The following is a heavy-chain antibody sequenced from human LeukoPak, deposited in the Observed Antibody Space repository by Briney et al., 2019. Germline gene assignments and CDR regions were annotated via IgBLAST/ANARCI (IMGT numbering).Heavy chain of an antibody. D-gene: IGHD2-2*01. CDR1: GFTFSTCA. V-gene: IGHV3-7*01. CDR2: IKQDGSEK. Sequence: GGALRLSCAASGFTFSTCAMSWVRQAPGKGLEWVANIKQDGSEKYYVDSVKGRFTISRDNAKNSLYLQMNSLRAEDTAVYYCARVPANWPPLIDYWGQGTLVTVSS. J-gene: IGHJ4*02. CDR3: ARVPANWPPLIDY.